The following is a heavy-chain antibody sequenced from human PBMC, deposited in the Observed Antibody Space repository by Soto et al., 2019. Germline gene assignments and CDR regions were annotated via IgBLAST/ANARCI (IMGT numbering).Heavy chain of an antibody. Sequence: QVQLVQSGAEVKKPGSSVKVSCKASGGTFSSHAISWGRQAPGQGLEWMGGIVPLFGTANYAQKFQGRVTITADKSPNTAYMELRSLTSEDTAVYYCARGDDFDYYYTMDVWGQGTTVTVSS. CDR1: GGTFSSHA. D-gene: IGHD3-16*01. CDR2: IVPLFGTA. J-gene: IGHJ6*02. V-gene: IGHV1-69*06. CDR3: ARGDDFDYYYTMDV.